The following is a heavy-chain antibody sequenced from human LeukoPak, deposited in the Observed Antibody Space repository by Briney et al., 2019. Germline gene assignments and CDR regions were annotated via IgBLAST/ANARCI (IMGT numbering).Heavy chain of an antibody. CDR1: GFTFSSYD. J-gene: IGHJ4*02. Sequence: GGSLRLSCAASGFTFSSYDMHWVRQAPGKGLEWVAVISYDGSNKYYADSVKGRFTISRDNSKNTLYLQMNSLRAEDTAVYYCAKDLSYYDSSGYYPLDYWGQGTLVTVSS. V-gene: IGHV3-30*18. CDR2: ISYDGSNK. D-gene: IGHD3-22*01. CDR3: AKDLSYYDSSGYYPLDY.